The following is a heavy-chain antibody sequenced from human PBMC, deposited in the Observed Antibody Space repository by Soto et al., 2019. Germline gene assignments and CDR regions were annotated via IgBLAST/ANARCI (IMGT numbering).Heavy chain of an antibody. CDR3: ARGSRAYYDFWSGYYVGTSFDY. J-gene: IGHJ4*02. V-gene: IGHV1-69*12. CDR1: GGTFSSYA. CDR2: IIPIFGTA. Sequence: QVQLVQSGAEVKKPGSSVKVSCKASGGTFSSYAISWVRQAPGQGLEWMGGIIPIFGTANYAQKFQGRVTITADESTSTAYMELSSLRSEDTAVYYCARGSRAYYDFWSGYYVGTSFDYWGQGTLVTVSS. D-gene: IGHD3-3*01.